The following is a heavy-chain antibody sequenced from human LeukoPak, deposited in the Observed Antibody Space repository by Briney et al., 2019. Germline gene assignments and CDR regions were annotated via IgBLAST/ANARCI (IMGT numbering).Heavy chain of an antibody. V-gene: IGHV1-69*04. Sequence: SVKVSCKASGGTFSSYAISWVRQAPGQGLEWMGRIIPILGIANYAQKFQGRVTITADKSTSTAYMELSSLRSEDTAVYYCASIAAAGTWFGRYHGMDVWGQGTTVTVSS. CDR2: IIPILGIA. CDR1: GGTFSSYA. CDR3: ASIAAAGTWFGRYHGMDV. D-gene: IGHD6-13*01. J-gene: IGHJ6*02.